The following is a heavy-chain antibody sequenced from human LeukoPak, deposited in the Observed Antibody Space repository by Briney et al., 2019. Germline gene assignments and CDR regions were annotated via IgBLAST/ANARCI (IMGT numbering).Heavy chain of an antibody. CDR2: INYSGRDT. J-gene: IGHJ4*02. Sequence: GGSLRLSCAASGFTFSNSMTWVRQAPGKGLDWVSVINYSGRDTFYADSVKSRFTISRDNSKNTLYLEMNSLRVEDTAIYYCAKAPAGIRRPLEYWGQGSLVTVSS. V-gene: IGHV3-23*01. D-gene: IGHD2-2*02. CDR3: AKAPAGIRRPLEY. CDR1: GFTFSNS.